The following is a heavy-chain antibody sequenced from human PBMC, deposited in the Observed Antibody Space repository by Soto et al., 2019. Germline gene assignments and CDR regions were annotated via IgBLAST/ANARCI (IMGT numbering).Heavy chain of an antibody. CDR2: INHSGST. CDR3: ARGGDCSGGSCYLDY. Sequence: QVQLQQWGAGLLKPSETLSLTCAVYGGSFSGYYWSWIRQPPGKGLEWIGEINHSGSTNYNPSLKGRVTISVDTSKNQFSQKLSSVTAADTAVYYCARGGDCSGGSCYLDYWGQGTLVTVSS. D-gene: IGHD2-15*01. J-gene: IGHJ4*02. CDR1: GGSFSGYY. V-gene: IGHV4-34*01.